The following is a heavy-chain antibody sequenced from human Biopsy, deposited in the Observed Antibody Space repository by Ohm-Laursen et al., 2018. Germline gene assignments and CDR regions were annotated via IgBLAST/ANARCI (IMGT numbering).Heavy chain of an antibody. CDR1: GFSLTNYT. D-gene: IGHD1-14*01. J-gene: IGHJ5*02. CDR2: ISRSTSHI. Sequence: SLRLSCAASGFSLTNYTINWVRQAPGQGLEWVSSISRSTSHILYAETLKGRFTSSRDNAKNSVYLQMNGLRVEDTAVYYCARGRSHLLPDHDWFDPWGQGTLVTVSS. V-gene: IGHV3-21*06. CDR3: ARGRSHLLPDHDWFDP.